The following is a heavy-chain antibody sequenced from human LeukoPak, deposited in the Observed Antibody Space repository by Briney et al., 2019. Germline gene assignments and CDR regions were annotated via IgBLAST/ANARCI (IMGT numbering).Heavy chain of an antibody. J-gene: IGHJ6*02. CDR3: AKDDYGMDV. CDR1: GFTFSDYA. Sequence: GGFLRLSCAASGFTFSDYAMHWVRQAPGQGLEWVAVVSYDGTNEYYAESVKGRFTISRDNAKYTVILQMDSLRVEDTAVYYCAKDDYGMDVWGQGTTVTVSS. CDR2: VSYDGTNE. V-gene: IGHV3-30-3*01.